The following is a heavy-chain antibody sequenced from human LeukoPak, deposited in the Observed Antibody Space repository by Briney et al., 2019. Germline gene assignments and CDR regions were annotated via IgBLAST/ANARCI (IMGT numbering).Heavy chain of an antibody. J-gene: IGHJ4*02. CDR3: AKDCGGSSPYYFDY. D-gene: IGHD1-26*01. CDR2: ISYDGSNK. CDR1: GFTFSSYG. V-gene: IGHV3-30*18. Sequence: SGGSLRLSCAASGFTFSSYGMHWVRQAPGKGLEWVAVISYDGSNKYYADSVKGRFTISRDNSKNTLYLQMNSLGAEDTAVYYCAKDCGGSSPYYFDYWGQGTLVTVSS.